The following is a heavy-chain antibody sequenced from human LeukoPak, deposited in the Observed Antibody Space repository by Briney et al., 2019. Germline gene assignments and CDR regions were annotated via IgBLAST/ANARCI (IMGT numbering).Heavy chain of an antibody. Sequence: GGSLRLSCAASGFTFSSYAMSWVRQAPGKGLEWVSAISGSGGSTYYADSVKGRFTISRDNSKNTLYLQMNSLRAEDTAAYYCAKDRGSSWYGDYFDYWGQGTLVTVSS. J-gene: IGHJ4*02. V-gene: IGHV3-23*01. CDR2: ISGSGGST. CDR3: AKDRGSSWYGDYFDY. CDR1: GFTFSSYA. D-gene: IGHD6-13*01.